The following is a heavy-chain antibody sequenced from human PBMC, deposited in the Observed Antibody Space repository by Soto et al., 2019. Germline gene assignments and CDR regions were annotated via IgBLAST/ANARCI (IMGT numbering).Heavy chain of an antibody. CDR1: GFTFSDYW. D-gene: IGHD3-10*01. CDR3: VRSSGWTGDY. V-gene: IGHV3-7*04. Sequence: EVQLVESGGGLVQPGGSLRLSCVASGFTFSDYWMQWVRQVPGKGLEWMANIKQDGSEIHYVDSVKGRFTISRDNAKNSLHLQMNSLRAEDMGLYYCVRSSGWTGDYWGQGILVTVSS. CDR2: IKQDGSEI. J-gene: IGHJ4*02.